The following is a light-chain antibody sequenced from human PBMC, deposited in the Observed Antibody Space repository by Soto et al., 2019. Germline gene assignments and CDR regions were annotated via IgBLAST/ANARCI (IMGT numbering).Light chain of an antibody. CDR3: QQYNNWPPT. CDR1: QSVSSN. J-gene: IGKJ5*01. V-gene: IGKV3-15*01. CDR2: GAS. Sequence: EIVLTQSPGTLSLSPGERATLSCRASQSVSSNLAWYQQKPGQAPRLLIYGASTRATGIPARFSGSGSGTEFTLTISSLQSEDFAVYYCQQYNNWPPTFGQGTRLEL.